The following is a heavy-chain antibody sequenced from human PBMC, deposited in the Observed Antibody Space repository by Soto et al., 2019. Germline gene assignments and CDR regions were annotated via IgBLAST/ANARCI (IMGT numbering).Heavy chain of an antibody. CDR1: GFTFSRYS. Sequence: GGSLSLSCEGSGFTFSRYSMNWVRQAPGKGLEWVASISSSSTYIYYGDFVKGRFSIARDNAKNSLYLQMNSLRAEDTAIYYCAKKVNSGPGSQYFDYWGQGTLVTVSS. D-gene: IGHD3-10*01. CDR2: ISSSSTYI. V-gene: IGHV3-21*04. J-gene: IGHJ4*02. CDR3: AKKVNSGPGSQYFDY.